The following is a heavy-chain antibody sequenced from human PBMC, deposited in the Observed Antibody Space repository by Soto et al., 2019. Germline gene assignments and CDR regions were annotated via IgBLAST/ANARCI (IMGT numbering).Heavy chain of an antibody. CDR3: ARGVSRAEVHYYYHMDV. Sequence: TLSLTCTVSGGSISSGGYYWSWIRQHPGKGLEWIGYIYYSGSTYYNPSLKSRVTISVDTSKNQFSLKLSSVTAADTAVYYCARGVSRAEVHYYYHMDVWGKGTTVTVSS. CDR2: IYYSGST. V-gene: IGHV4-31*03. J-gene: IGHJ6*03. CDR1: GGSISSGGYY.